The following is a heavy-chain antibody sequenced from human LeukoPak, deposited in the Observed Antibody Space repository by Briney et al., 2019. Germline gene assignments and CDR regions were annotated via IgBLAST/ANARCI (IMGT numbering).Heavy chain of an antibody. CDR2: TSDYMGNRNT. CDR1: GHTFINYG. D-gene: IGHD1-26*01. Sequence: ASVKVSCKASGHTFINYGIGWVRQAPGQGLEWMGWTSDYMGNRNTDYAQKFQGRVSMTTDSSTSTAYMELRSLTSDDTAVYYCARARHVGSSTDAFDIWGQGALVTVSS. CDR3: ARARHVGSSTDAFDI. J-gene: IGHJ4*02. V-gene: IGHV1-18*01.